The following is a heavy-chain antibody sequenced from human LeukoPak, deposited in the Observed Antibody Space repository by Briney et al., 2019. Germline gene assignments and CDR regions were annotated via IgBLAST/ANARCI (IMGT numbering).Heavy chain of an antibody. D-gene: IGHD6-13*01. Sequence: GGSLRLSCAASGFTFSSYGMHWVRQAPGKGLEWVAVIWYDGSNKYYADSVKGRFTISRDNSKNTLYLQMNSLRAEDTAVYYCARQYSSSWYNYHYYGMDVWGQGTTVTVSS. CDR2: IWYDGSNK. V-gene: IGHV3-33*01. CDR3: ARQYSSSWYNYHYYGMDV. CDR1: GFTFSSYG. J-gene: IGHJ6*02.